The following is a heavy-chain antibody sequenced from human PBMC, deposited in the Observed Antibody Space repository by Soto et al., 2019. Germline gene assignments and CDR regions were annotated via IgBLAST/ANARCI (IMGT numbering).Heavy chain of an antibody. Sequence: VGSLRLSCAASGFTFSSYGMHWVRQAPGKGLEWVAVIWYDGSNKYYADSVKGRFTISRDNSKNTLYLQMNSLRAEDTAVYYCAREKITMIVAPDYYGMDVWGQGTTVTVS. V-gene: IGHV3-33*01. CDR2: IWYDGSNK. D-gene: IGHD3-22*01. J-gene: IGHJ6*02. CDR3: AREKITMIVAPDYYGMDV. CDR1: GFTFSSYG.